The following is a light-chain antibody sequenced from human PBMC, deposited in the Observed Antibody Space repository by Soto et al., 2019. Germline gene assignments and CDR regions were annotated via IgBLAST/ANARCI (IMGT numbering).Light chain of an antibody. J-gene: IGKJ5*01. V-gene: IGKV1-39*01. Sequence: DIQMTQSPSSLSASVGDRVTITCRASQSISSYLNWYQQKPGKAPKLLIYAASSLQSGVPSRFSGSGSGTDFTLTISSLQPEDFATYYXXXXYTTPRTFGQGTRLEIK. CDR3: XXXYTTPRT. CDR2: AAS. CDR1: QSISSY.